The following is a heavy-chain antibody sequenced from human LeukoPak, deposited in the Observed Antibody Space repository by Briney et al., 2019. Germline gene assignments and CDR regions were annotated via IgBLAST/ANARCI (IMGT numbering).Heavy chain of an antibody. CDR1: GGSFSGYY. V-gene: IGHV4-34*01. CDR3: ARVVGDYGPSNWFDP. D-gene: IGHD4-17*01. CDR2: INHSGST. Sequence: SETLSLTCAVYGGSFSGYYWSWIRQPPGKGLEWIGEINHSGSTNYNPSLKSRVTISVDTSKNQFSLKLSSVTAADTAVYYCARVVGDYGPSNWFDPWGQGTLVTVSS. J-gene: IGHJ5*02.